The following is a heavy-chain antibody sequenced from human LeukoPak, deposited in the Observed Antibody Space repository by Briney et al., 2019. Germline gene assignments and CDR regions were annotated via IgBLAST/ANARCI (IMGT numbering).Heavy chain of an antibody. V-gene: IGHV3-23*01. CDR3: AKDQSTGTYYYYYYYMDV. D-gene: IGHD7-27*01. J-gene: IGHJ6*03. CDR2: ISGSGGST. Sequence: LTGGSLRLSCAASGFTFSSYAMSWVRQAPGKGLEWVSAISGSGGSTYCADSVKGRFTISRDNSKNTLYLQMNSLRAEDTAVYYCAKDQSTGTYYYYYYYMDVWGKGTTVTVSS. CDR1: GFTFSSYA.